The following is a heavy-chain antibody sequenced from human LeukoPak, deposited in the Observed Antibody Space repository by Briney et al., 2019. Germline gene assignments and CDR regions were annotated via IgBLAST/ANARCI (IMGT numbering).Heavy chain of an antibody. CDR2: IYYSGST. CDR1: GGSISSSNW. V-gene: IGHV4-4*02. D-gene: IGHD3-9*01. CDR3: ARESPAGDILTGFFDY. Sequence: SETLSLTFAVSGGSISSSNWWSWVRQPPGKGLEWIGEIYYSGSTNYNPSLKSRVTISVDKSKNQFSLKLSSVTAADTAVYYCARESPAGDILTGFFDYWGQGTLVTVSS. J-gene: IGHJ4*02.